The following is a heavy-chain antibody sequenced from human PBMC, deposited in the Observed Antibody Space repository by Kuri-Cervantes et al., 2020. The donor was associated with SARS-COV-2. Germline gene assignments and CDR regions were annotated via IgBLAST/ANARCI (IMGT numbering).Heavy chain of an antibody. CDR2: ISYDGSNK. Sequence: GSLRLSCAASGFTFSSYSMNWVRQAPGKGLEWVVVISYDGSNKYYADSVKGRFAISRDNSKNTLYLQMNSLRAEDTAVYYCAKERTSGYSYGWNYYYYGMDAWGQGTTVTVSS. CDR3: AKERTSGYSYGWNYYYYGMDA. J-gene: IGHJ6*02. CDR1: GFTFSSYS. D-gene: IGHD5-18*01. V-gene: IGHV3-30*18.